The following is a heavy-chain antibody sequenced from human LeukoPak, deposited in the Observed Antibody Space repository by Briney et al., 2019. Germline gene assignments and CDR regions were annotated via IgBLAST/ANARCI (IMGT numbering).Heavy chain of an antibody. CDR1: GFTFSNAC. CDR3: TTPKTYCSSTSCYVVAFDI. J-gene: IGHJ3*02. D-gene: IGHD2-2*01. Sequence: GGSLRLSCAASGFTFSNACMSWVRQAPGKGLEWVGRIKSKTEGGTTDYAAPGKGRFTVSRDDSKNTLYLQMNSLKTEDTAVYYYTTPKTYCSSTSCYVVAFDIWGQGTMVTVSS. CDR2: IKSKTEGGTT. V-gene: IGHV3-15*01.